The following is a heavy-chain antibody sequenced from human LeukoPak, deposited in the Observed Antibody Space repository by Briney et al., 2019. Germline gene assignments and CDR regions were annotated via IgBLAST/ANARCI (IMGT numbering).Heavy chain of an antibody. CDR2: IYYSGST. Sequence: PSETLSLTCTVSGGSISSYYWSWIRQPPGKGLEWIGYIYYSGSTNYNPSLKSRVTISVDTSKNQFSLKLSSVTAADTAVYYCARGGGSSSSIDYWGQGTLVTVSS. J-gene: IGHJ4*02. CDR1: GGSISSYY. CDR3: ARGGGSSSSIDY. D-gene: IGHD6-6*01. V-gene: IGHV4-59*01.